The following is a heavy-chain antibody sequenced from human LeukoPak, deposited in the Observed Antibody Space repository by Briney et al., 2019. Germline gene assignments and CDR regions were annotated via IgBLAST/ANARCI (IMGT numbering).Heavy chain of an antibody. CDR2: ITDTGGDT. CDR1: GFTFSSYA. D-gene: IGHD3-22*01. Sequence: GGSLRLSCAASGFTFSSYAMTWVRQAPGEGLEWVSAITDTGGDTYYADSVKGRFTISRDNSKNTLFLQMNSLRAEDTAVYYCAKLSLAVVIPSFDYWGQGTLVTVSS. CDR3: AKLSLAVVIPSFDY. V-gene: IGHV3-23*01. J-gene: IGHJ4*02.